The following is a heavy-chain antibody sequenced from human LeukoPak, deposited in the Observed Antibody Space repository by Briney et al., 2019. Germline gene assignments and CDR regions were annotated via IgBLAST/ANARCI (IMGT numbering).Heavy chain of an antibody. J-gene: IGHJ4*02. V-gene: IGHV3-66*01. D-gene: IGHD2-2*02. CDR1: GFTVSNNY. Sequence: AGGSLRLSCTASGFTVSNNYMTWVRQAPGKGLEGVSVIYGSGSTFYADSVKGRFTISRDSSKNTLYLQMDSLRAEDTAVYYCARGMPATAIRPYFDSWGQGTLVTVSS. CDR3: ARGMPATAIRPYFDS. CDR2: IYGSGST.